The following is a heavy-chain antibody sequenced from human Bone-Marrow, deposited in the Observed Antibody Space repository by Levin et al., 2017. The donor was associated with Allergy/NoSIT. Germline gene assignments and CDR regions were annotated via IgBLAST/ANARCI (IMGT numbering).Heavy chain of an antibody. CDR3: ARARGGYPPFDY. Sequence: SQTLSLTCTVSGGSISSYYWSWIRQPPGKGLEWIGYIYYSGSTNYNPSLKSRVTISVDTSKNQFSLKLSSVTAADTAVYYCARARGGYPPFDYWGQGTLVTVSS. CDR1: GGSISSYY. CDR2: IYYSGST. V-gene: IGHV4-59*01. J-gene: IGHJ4*02. D-gene: IGHD6-19*01.